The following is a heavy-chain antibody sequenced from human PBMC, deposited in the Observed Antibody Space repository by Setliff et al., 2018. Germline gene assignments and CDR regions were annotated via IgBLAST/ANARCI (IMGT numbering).Heavy chain of an antibody. CDR1: GGSISSYY. V-gene: IGHV4-59*01. Sequence: KPSETLSLTCTVSGGSISSYYWSWIRQPPGKGLEWIGYIYYSGSTNYNPSLKSRVTVSVDTSKNQFSLKLSSVTAADTAVYYCARDDGYWYFDLWGRGTLVTVSS. CDR2: IYYSGST. J-gene: IGHJ2*01. CDR3: ARDDGYWYFDL.